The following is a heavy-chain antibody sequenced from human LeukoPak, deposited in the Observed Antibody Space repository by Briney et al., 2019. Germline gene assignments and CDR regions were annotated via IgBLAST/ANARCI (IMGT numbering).Heavy chain of an antibody. Sequence: SETLSLTCIVSGGSISTSSDYWGWIRQPPGKGLEWIGTIFYSGSAYYSPSLRSRVTISVDTSKNQFSLKLNSVTAADTALYYCARLKGGSGSYSDYWGQGTLVTVSS. CDR3: ARLKGGSGSYSDY. D-gene: IGHD3-10*01. J-gene: IGHJ4*02. V-gene: IGHV4-39*01. CDR2: IFYSGSA. CDR1: GGSISTSSDY.